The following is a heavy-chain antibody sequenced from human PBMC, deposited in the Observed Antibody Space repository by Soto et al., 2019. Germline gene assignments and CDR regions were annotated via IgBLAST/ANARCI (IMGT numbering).Heavy chain of an antibody. J-gene: IGHJ5*02. V-gene: IGHV1-69*01. CDR2: IIPTLSST. CDR3: ARGTTDVVLWPGAMKEGCAS. CDR1: GGTFITSA. D-gene: IGHD6-25*01. Sequence: QVRLVPSGPEVKKPGSSVKVSCKTSGGTFITSAISWLRQAPGQGLQWMGGIIPTLSSTHYAQIFQGRNSITADEYTSTAFLEVTSLRSEDTATYFCARGTTDVVLWPGAMKEGCASWGQGTLVTVSS.